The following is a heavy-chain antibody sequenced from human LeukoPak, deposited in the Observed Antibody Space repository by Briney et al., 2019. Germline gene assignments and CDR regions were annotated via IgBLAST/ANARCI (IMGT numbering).Heavy chain of an antibody. J-gene: IGHJ3*02. CDR1: GYTFTSYD. CDR3: ASAGYCSGGSCGAFDI. D-gene: IGHD2-15*01. V-gene: IGHV1-8*01. Sequence: GASVKVSCKASGYTFTSYDINWVRQAPGQGLEWMGWMNPNSGNTGYAQKFQGRVTMTRNTSISTAYMELSSLRSEDTAVYYCASAGYCSGGSCGAFDIWGQGTMVTVSS. CDR2: MNPNSGNT.